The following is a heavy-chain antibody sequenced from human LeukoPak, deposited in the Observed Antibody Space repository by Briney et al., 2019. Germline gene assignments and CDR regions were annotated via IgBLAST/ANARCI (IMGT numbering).Heavy chain of an antibody. Sequence: GGSLRLSCAASGFTFDDYAMHWVRQAPGKGLEWVSGISWNSGSRGYADSVEGRFTISRDNAKNSLYLQMNSLRAEDTALYYCAKGPRGYSYGYGFADYWGQGTLVTVSS. CDR3: AKGPRGYSYGYGFADY. D-gene: IGHD5-18*01. V-gene: IGHV3-9*01. J-gene: IGHJ4*02. CDR1: GFTFDDYA. CDR2: ISWNSGSR.